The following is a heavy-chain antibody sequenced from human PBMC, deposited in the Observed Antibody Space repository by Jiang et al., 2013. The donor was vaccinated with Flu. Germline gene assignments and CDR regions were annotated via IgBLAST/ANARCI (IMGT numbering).Heavy chain of an antibody. J-gene: IGHJ5*02. Sequence: TCTVSGGSISSGGYYWSWIRQHPGKGLEWIGYIYYSGSTYYNPSLKSRVTISVDTSKNQFSLKLSSVTAADTAVYYCARGHDPIITTPGESWFDPWGQGTLVTVSS. CDR1: GGSISSGGYY. CDR3: ARGHDPIITTPGESWFDP. V-gene: IGHV4-31*03. CDR2: IYYSGST. D-gene: IGHD3-3*01.